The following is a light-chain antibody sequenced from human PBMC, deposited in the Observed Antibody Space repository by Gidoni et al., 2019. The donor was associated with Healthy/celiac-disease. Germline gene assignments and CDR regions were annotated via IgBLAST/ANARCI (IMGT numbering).Light chain of an antibody. V-gene: IGKV3-11*01. CDR2: DAS. CDR3: QQRSNWPALT. J-gene: IGKJ4*01. Sequence: DIVLTQSPATLSLSPGERATLSCRASQSVSSYLAWYQQKPGQAPRLLIYDASNRATGIPARFSGSGSGTDFNLTISSLEPEDFAVYYCQQRSNWPALTFGGETKVEIK. CDR1: QSVSSY.